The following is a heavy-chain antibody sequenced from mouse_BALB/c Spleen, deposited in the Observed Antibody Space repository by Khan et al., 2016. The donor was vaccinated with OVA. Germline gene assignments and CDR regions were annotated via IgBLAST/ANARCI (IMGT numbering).Heavy chain of an antibody. D-gene: IGHD2-3*01. V-gene: IGHV3-2*02. CDR1: CYSITSDYA. J-gene: IGHJ4*01. CDR2: ISYSGST. Sequence: QLEESGPGLVKPSQSLSLTCTFTCYSITSDYAWNWIRQFPGNKLEWMGYISYSGSTNYNPALKRRISITRDTSKNQFFLQLNPVTTEDTATDYCARDGSRYNYAMDYWGQGTSVTVSS. CDR3: ARDGSRYNYAMDY.